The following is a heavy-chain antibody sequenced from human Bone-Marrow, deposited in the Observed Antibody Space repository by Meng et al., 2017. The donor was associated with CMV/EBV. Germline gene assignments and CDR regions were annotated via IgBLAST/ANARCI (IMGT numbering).Heavy chain of an antibody. D-gene: IGHD3-9*01. J-gene: IGHJ5*02. CDR1: GYSISSGYY. CDR3: ARALYGILTGYNNWFDP. Sequence: SETLSLTCTVSGYSISSGYYWGWIRQPPGKGLEWIGSIYHSGSTYYNPSLKSRVTISVDTSKNQFSLKLSSVTAADTAVYYCARALYGILTGYNNWFDPWGQGTLVTVSS. V-gene: IGHV4-38-2*02. CDR2: IYHSGST.